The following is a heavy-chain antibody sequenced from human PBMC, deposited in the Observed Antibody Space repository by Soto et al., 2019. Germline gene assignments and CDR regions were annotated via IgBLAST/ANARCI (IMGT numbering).Heavy chain of an antibody. CDR2: IYYSGST. J-gene: IGHJ4*02. Sequence: SETLSLTCTVSGGSISSYYSSWIRQPPGKGLEWIGYIYYSGSTNYNPSLKSRVTISVDTSKNQFSLKLSSVTAADTAVYYCARARAGQYFDYWGQGTLVTVSS. V-gene: IGHV4-59*01. CDR1: GGSISSYY. D-gene: IGHD6-13*01. CDR3: ARARAGQYFDY.